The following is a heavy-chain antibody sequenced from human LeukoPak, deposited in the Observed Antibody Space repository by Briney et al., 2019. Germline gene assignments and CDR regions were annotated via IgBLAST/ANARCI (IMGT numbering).Heavy chain of an antibody. D-gene: IGHD6-13*01. J-gene: IGHJ6*03. CDR3: AKDATAVPGTVYMDV. CDR1: GFTFSSYE. V-gene: IGHV3-21*01. Sequence: GGSLRLSCAASGFTFSSYEMNWVRQAPGKGLEWVSSISSSSSNIYYADSVKGRFTISRDNAKNSVYLQMTSLRAEDTALYYCAKDATAVPGTVYMDVWGKGTTVTISS. CDR2: ISSSSSNI.